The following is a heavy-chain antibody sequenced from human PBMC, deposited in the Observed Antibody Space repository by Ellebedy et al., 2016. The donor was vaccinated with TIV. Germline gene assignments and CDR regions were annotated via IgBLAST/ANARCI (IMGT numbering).Heavy chain of an antibody. CDR3: ARGGRILWFGELSLDP. D-gene: IGHD3-10*01. CDR1: GGSISSYY. CDR2: IYYSGST. V-gene: IGHV4-59*01. Sequence: SETLSLTXTVSGGSISSYYWSWIRQPPGKGLEWIGYIYYSGSTNYNPSLKSRVTISVDTSKNQFSLKLSSVTAADTAVYYCARGGRILWFGELSLDPWGQGTLVTVSS. J-gene: IGHJ5*02.